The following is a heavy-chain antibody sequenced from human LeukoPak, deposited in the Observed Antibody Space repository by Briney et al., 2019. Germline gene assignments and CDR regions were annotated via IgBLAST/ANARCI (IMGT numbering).Heavy chain of an antibody. CDR3: AGTYYYDSSGSYYFDY. CDR1: GGTFSSYA. CDR2: IIPIFGIA. Sequence: SVKVSCKASGGTFSSYAISWVRQAPGQGLEWMGRIIPIFGIANYAQKFQGRVTITADKSTSTAYMELSSLRSEDTAVYYCAGTYYYDSSGSYYFDYWGQGTLVAVSS. V-gene: IGHV1-69*04. J-gene: IGHJ4*02. D-gene: IGHD3-22*01.